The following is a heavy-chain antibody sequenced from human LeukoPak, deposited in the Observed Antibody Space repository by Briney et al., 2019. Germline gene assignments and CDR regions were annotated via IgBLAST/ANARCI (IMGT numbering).Heavy chain of an antibody. V-gene: IGHV3-23*01. J-gene: IGHJ4*02. CDR1: GFTFSSYA. D-gene: IGHD3-10*01. CDR2: IRGTGGDT. Sequence: PGGSLRLSCAASGFTFSSYAMSWVRQAPGKGLEWVSAIRGTGGDTYYADSVKGRFTISRDNSKNTLYLQMNSLRAEDTAVYYCAKRFDVNNGWGQYFDFWGQGTLVTVSS. CDR3: AKRFDVNNGWGQYFDF.